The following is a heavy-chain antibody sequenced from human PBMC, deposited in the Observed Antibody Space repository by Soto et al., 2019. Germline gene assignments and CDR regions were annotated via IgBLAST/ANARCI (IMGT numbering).Heavy chain of an antibody. CDR2: INPSGGST. CDR1: GYTFTSYY. J-gene: IGHJ4*02. V-gene: IGHV1-46*01. CDR3: ARDRWFGELSGKQFDS. Sequence: QVQLVQSGAEVKKPGASVKVSCKASGYTFTSYYMHWVRQAPGQGLEWMGIINPSGGSTSYAQKFQGRVTMTRYTSTCTVYMELCSLRSEDTAVYYCARDRWFGELSGKQFDSWGEGTLVTVAS. D-gene: IGHD3-10*01.